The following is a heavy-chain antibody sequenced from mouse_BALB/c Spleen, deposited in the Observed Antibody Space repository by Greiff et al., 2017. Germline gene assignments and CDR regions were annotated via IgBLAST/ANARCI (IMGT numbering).Heavy chain of an antibody. Sequence: DVMLVESGGGLVQPGGSRKLSCAASGFTFSSFGMHWVRQAPEKGLEWVAYISSGSSTIYYADTVKGRFTISRDNPKNTLFLQMTSLRSEDTAMYYCARGFYYYGSSYLFFDYWGQGTTLTVSS. CDR2: ISSGSSTI. V-gene: IGHV5-17*02. D-gene: IGHD1-1*01. J-gene: IGHJ2*01. CDR3: ARGFYYYGSSYLFFDY. CDR1: GFTFSSFG.